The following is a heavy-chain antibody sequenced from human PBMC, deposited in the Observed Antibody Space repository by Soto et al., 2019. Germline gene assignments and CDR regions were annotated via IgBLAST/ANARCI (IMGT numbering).Heavy chain of an antibody. CDR1: GFTFTSSA. J-gene: IGHJ6*02. D-gene: IGHD2-2*01. CDR3: AAPIVVVPAAILYGMDV. Sequence: SVKVSCKAPGFTFTSSAVQWVRQARGHRLEWIGWIVVGSGNTNSAQKFRERVTITRDMSTSTAYMERSSLRPEDTAVYYCAAPIVVVPAAILYGMDVWGQGTTGTVSS. CDR2: IVVGSGNT. V-gene: IGHV1-58*01.